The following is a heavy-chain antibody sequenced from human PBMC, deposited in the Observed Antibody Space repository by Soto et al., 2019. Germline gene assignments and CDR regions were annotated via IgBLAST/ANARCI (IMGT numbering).Heavy chain of an antibody. Sequence: GGSLRLSCAASGFIVISCWMSWVRQAPGKGLVWVANIKQDGSEKYYVDSVKGRFTISRDNAKNSLYLQMNSLRAEDTAVYYCARDRRYSSSWYQDYWGQGTLVTVSS. J-gene: IGHJ4*02. CDR1: GFIVISCW. CDR2: IKQDGSEK. D-gene: IGHD6-13*01. CDR3: ARDRRYSSSWYQDY. V-gene: IGHV3-7*05.